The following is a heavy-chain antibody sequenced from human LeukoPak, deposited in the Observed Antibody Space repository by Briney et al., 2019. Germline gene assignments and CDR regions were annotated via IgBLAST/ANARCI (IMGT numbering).Heavy chain of an antibody. CDR3: ARVKRSSSWYVFDY. D-gene: IGHD6-13*01. Sequence: PSETLSLTCAVYGGSFSGYYWSWVRQPPGKGLEWIGEIYHSGSTNYNPSLKSRVTISVDTSKNQFSLKLSSVTAADTAVYYCARVKRSSSWYVFDYWGQGTLVTVSS. J-gene: IGHJ4*02. CDR1: GGSFSGYY. CDR2: IYHSGST. V-gene: IGHV4-34*01.